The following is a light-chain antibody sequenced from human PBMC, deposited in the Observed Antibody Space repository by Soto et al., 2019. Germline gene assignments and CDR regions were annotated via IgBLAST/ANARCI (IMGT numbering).Light chain of an antibody. J-gene: IGKJ2*01. Sequence: DIQMTQSPSTLSASVGDRVTITCRASQSITTYLAWDQQKPGKSPKRLSYKASSVESGVPSRLRGRGSGTEFTLTLSSLQPDDFATYYCQRYDRYPYTFGQGTKLEIK. V-gene: IGKV1-5*03. CDR1: QSITTY. CDR3: QRYDRYPYT. CDR2: KAS.